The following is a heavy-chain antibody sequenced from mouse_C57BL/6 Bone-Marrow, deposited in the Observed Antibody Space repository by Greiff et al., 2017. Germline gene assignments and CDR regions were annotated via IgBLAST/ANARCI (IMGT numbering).Heavy chain of an antibody. Sequence: VQLQQSGGGLVKPGGSLKLSCAASGFTFSDYGMHWVRQAPEKGLEWVAYISSGSSTIYYADKVKGRFTITRDNAKNTLFLQMTSLRSEDTAMYYWARKAYYSNYAWFAYWGQGTLVTVSA. CDR3: ARKAYYSNYAWFAY. D-gene: IGHD2-5*01. CDR1: GFTFSDYG. V-gene: IGHV5-17*01. CDR2: ISSGSSTI. J-gene: IGHJ3*01.